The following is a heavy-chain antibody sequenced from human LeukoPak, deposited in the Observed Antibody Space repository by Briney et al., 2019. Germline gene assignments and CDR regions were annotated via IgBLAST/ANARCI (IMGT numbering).Heavy chain of an antibody. Sequence: GGSLRLSCAASGFTFSSYSMNWVRQAPGKGLEWVSSISSSSSYIYYADSVKGRFTISRDNAKNSLFLQMNSLRADDTAVYYCARSKGGSGSYYGSSVFFDYWGQGTLVTVSS. V-gene: IGHV3-21*01. CDR1: GFTFSSYS. CDR2: ISSSSSYI. J-gene: IGHJ4*02. D-gene: IGHD3-10*01. CDR3: ARSKGGSGSYYGSSVFFDY.